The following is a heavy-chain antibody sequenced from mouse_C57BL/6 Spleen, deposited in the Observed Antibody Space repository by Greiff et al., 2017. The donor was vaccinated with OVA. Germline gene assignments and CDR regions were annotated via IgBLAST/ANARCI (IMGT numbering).Heavy chain of an antibody. J-gene: IGHJ1*03. CDR3: ARLVRVYWYFDV. D-gene: IGHD2-14*01. V-gene: IGHV1-26*01. CDR1: GYTFTDYY. Sequence: EVQLQQSGPELVKPGASVKISCKASGYTFTDYYMNWVKQSHGKSLEWIGDINPNNGGTSYNQKFKGKATLTVDKSSSPAYMELRCLSSEDSAVYYCARLVRVYWYFDVWGTGTTVTVSS. CDR2: INPNNGGT.